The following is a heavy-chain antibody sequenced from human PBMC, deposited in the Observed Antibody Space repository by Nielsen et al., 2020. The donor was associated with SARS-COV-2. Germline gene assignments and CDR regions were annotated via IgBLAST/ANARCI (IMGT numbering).Heavy chain of an antibody. CDR3: AIITVADSFDY. D-gene: IGHD6-19*01. J-gene: IGHJ4*02. CDR1: GFTFSSYA. Sequence: GGSLRLSCAASGFTFSSYAMHWVRQAPGKGLEWVAVISYDGSNKYYADSVKGRFSISRDTSKNTLYLQMNSLRAEDTAVYYCAIITVADSFDYWGQGTLVTVSS. CDR2: ISYDGSNK. V-gene: IGHV3-30*04.